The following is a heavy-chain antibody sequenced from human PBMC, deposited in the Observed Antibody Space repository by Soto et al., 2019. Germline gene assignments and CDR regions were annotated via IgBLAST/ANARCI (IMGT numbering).Heavy chain of an antibody. CDR2: ISAGGSTT. CDR3: ARGTFGPDF. D-gene: IGHD3-3*02. V-gene: IGHV3-23*01. J-gene: IGHJ4*02. Sequence: EVQLLESGGGLVQPGGSLRLSCAASGFTFTNYAMTWVRQAPGQGLKWVSTISAGGSTTFYADSVKGRFTVSRDTSKNTLFLQMNSLRLDDTAVYFCARGTFGPDFWGQGTLVTVSS. CDR1: GFTFTNYA.